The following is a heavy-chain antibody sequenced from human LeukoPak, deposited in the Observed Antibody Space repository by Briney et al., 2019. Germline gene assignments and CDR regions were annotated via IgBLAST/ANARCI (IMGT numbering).Heavy chain of an antibody. CDR3: AKDGASSGWDPYFDY. CDR2: ISGSGGST. V-gene: IGHV3-23*01. Sequence: GGSLRLSCVASGFTFSNYGVSWVRQAPGKGLEWVSAISGSGGSTYYADSVKGRFTISRDNSKNTLYLQMNSLRAEDTAVYYRAKDGASSGWDPYFDYWGQGTLVTVSS. CDR1: GFTFSNYG. J-gene: IGHJ4*02. D-gene: IGHD6-19*01.